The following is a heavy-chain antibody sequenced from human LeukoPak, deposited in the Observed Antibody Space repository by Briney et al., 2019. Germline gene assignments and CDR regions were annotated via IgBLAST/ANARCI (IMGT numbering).Heavy chain of an antibody. Sequence: SETLSLTCTVSGGSISSSSYYWGGIRQPPGKGLEWIGGIYYSGSTYYNPSLKSRVTISVDTSKNQFSLKLSSVTAADTAVYYCARVSYSGSPTDYWGQGTLVTVSS. V-gene: IGHV4-39*07. CDR3: ARVSYSGSPTDY. CDR2: IYYSGST. CDR1: GGSISSSSYY. D-gene: IGHD1-26*01. J-gene: IGHJ4*02.